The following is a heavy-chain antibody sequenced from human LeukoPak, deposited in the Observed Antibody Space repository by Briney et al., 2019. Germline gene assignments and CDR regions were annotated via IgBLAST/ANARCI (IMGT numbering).Heavy chain of an antibody. D-gene: IGHD2-15*01. V-gene: IGHV4-39*07. CDR2: IYYSGST. CDR3: ARDRGGSWTHAFDI. Sequence: SETLCLTCTVSGGSISSSSYYWGWIRQPPGKGLEWIGSIYYSGSTYYNPSLKSRVTISVDTSKNQFSLKLSSVTAADTAVYYCARDRGGSWTHAFDIWGQGTMVTVSS. J-gene: IGHJ3*02. CDR1: GGSISSSSYY.